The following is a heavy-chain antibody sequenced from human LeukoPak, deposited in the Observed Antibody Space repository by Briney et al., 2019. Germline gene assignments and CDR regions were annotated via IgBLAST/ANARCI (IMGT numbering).Heavy chain of an antibody. Sequence: PSETLSLTCAVYGGSFSGYYWSWIRQPPGKGLEWIGEINHSGSTNYNPSLKSRVTISVDTSKNQFSLKLSSVTAADTAVYYCARGRWLQTNWGQGTLVTVSS. CDR3: ARGRWLQTN. V-gene: IGHV4-34*01. CDR2: INHSGST. J-gene: IGHJ4*02. D-gene: IGHD5-24*01. CDR1: GGSFSGYY.